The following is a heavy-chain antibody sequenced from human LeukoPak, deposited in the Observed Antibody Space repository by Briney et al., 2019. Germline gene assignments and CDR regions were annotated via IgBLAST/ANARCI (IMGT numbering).Heavy chain of an antibody. D-gene: IGHD3-10*01. Sequence: ASVKVSCKASGYTFTSYGISWVRQAPGQGLEWMGWINPNTGGTKYAQRFQDRVTMTRDTSISTAYMEVSRLRYDDTAVYYCARPLRVTMIRGAAFRAPSDFDPWGQGTLVTVSS. CDR2: INPNTGGT. V-gene: IGHV1-2*02. J-gene: IGHJ5*02. CDR1: GYTFTSYG. CDR3: ARPLRVTMIRGAAFRAPSDFDP.